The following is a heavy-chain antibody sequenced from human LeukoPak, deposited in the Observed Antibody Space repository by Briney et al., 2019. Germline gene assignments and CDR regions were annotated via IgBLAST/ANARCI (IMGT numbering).Heavy chain of an antibody. CDR1: GGTFSSYA. Sequence: GASVKVSCKASGGTFSSYAVSWVRQAPGQGLEWMGGIIPIFGTANYAQKFQGRVTVTTDESTSTAYMELSSLRSEDTAVYYCARVDCSGGSCYRPFFDYWGQGTLVTVSS. V-gene: IGHV1-69*05. D-gene: IGHD2-15*01. CDR2: IIPIFGTA. CDR3: ARVDCSGGSCYRPFFDY. J-gene: IGHJ4*02.